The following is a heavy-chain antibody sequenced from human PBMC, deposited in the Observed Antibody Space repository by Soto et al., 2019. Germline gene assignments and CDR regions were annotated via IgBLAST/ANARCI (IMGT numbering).Heavy chain of an antibody. J-gene: IGHJ3*02. CDR2: ISAYNGNT. V-gene: IGHV1-18*01. Sequence: ASVKVSCKASGYTFTIYGISWVRQAPGQGLEWMGWISAYNGNTNYAQKLQGRVTMTTDTSTSTAYMELRSLRSDDTAVYYCARVRAGGDYGPDHDAFDIWGQGTMVTVSS. D-gene: IGHD4-17*01. CDR3: ARVRAGGDYGPDHDAFDI. CDR1: GYTFTIYG.